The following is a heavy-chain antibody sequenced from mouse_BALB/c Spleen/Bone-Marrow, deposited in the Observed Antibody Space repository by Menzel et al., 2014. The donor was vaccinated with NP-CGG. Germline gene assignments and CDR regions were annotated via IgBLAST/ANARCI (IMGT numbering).Heavy chain of an antibody. V-gene: IGHV4-2*02. J-gene: IGHJ2*01. D-gene: IGHD1-2*01. Sequence: EVHLVESGGGLVQPGGSLNLACVASGFDFGRYWISWARQAPGKGLEWIGEINPGSSTINYSPSLKDKFIMSRDNAKNTLYLQMRKVRSEDTALYYCARLGYYGYHDNWGQGTTLTVSS. CDR2: INPGSSTI. CDR1: GFDFGRYW. CDR3: ARLGYYGYHDN.